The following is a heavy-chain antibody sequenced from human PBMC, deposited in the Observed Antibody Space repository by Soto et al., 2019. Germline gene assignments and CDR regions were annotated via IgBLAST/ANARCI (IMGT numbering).Heavy chain of an antibody. D-gene: IGHD4-17*01. J-gene: IGHJ6*02. CDR1: GGSISSYY. CDR2: IYYSGST. V-gene: IGHV4-59*08. CDR3: ARQASVTTSVYYYYGMDV. Sequence: SETLSLTCTVSGGSISSYYWSWIRQPPGKGLEWIGYIYYSGSTNYNPSLKSRVTISVDTSKNQFSLKLSSVTAADTAVYYCARQASVTTSVYYYYGMDVWGQGTTVTVSS.